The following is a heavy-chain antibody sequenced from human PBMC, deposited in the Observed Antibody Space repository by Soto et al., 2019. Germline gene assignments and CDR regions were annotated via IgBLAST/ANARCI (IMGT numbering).Heavy chain of an antibody. J-gene: IGHJ6*02. CDR3: ARVPSPFDYYYAMDV. V-gene: IGHV4-30-4*01. Sequence: PSETLSLTSTVSGDSISSGNKYWSWIRQAAGKGLEWIGYIFSSGTTYYNPSLKSRLTMSLDTSQNQFSLRLASVTDADSAVYYCARVPSPFDYYYAMDVWGQGTTVTVSS. D-gene: IGHD3-16*01. CDR1: GDSISSGNKY. CDR2: IFSSGTT.